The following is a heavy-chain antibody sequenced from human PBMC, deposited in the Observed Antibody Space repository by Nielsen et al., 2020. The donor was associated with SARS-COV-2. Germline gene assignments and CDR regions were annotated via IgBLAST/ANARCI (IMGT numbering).Heavy chain of an antibody. J-gene: IGHJ3*02. D-gene: IGHD2-2*01. CDR3: ARGLGYCSSTSCYDAFDI. CDR2: IIPILGIA. Sequence: WVRQAPGQGLEWMGRIIPILGIANYAQKFQGRVTITADKSTSTAYMELSSLRSDDTAVYYCARGLGYCSSTSCYDAFDIWGQGTMVTVSS. V-gene: IGHV1-69*04.